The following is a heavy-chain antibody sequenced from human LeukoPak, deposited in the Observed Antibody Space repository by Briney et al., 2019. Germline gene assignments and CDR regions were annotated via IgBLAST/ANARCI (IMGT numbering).Heavy chain of an antibody. CDR1: GYSISSGYY. V-gene: IGHV4-38-2*02. J-gene: IGHJ5*02. CDR2: IYHSGST. CDR3: ARAPLYSTSWFDP. Sequence: SETLSLTCTVSGYSISSGYYWGWIRQPPGKGLEWIGSIYHSGSTYYNPSLKSRVTISVDTSKNQFSLKLSSVTAADTAVYYCARAPLYSTSWFDPWGQGTLVTVSS. D-gene: IGHD2-15*01.